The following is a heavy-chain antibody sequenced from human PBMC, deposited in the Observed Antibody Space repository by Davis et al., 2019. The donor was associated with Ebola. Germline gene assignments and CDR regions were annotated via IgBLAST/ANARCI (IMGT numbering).Heavy chain of an antibody. CDR2: ISSSSSTI. CDR3: ASSDTAMVKGGMDV. Sequence: PGGSLRLSCAASGFTFSSYSMNWVRQAPGKGLEWVSYISSSSSTIYYADSVKGRFTISRDNAKNSLYLQMNSLRDEDTAVYYCASSDTAMVKGGMDVWGQGTTVTVSS. V-gene: IGHV3-48*02. D-gene: IGHD5-18*01. J-gene: IGHJ6*02. CDR1: GFTFSSYS.